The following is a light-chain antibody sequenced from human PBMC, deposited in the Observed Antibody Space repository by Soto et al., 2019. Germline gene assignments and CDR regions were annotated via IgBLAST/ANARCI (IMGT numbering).Light chain of an antibody. Sequence: QSVLTQPASVSGSPGQSITISCTGSVSDVGSFGPVSWYQQHPGQVPKLIIYEGSRRPSGVSSRFSGYKSGNTASLTISGLQAEDAADYYCCSYVGARTYVCGPGNKVT. J-gene: IGLJ1*01. V-gene: IGLV2-23*01. CDR3: CSYVGARTYV. CDR2: EGS. CDR1: VSDVGSFGP.